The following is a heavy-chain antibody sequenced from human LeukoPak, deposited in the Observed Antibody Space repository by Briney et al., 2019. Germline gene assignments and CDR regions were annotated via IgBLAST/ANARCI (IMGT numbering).Heavy chain of an antibody. CDR1: GGSISSGDYY. Sequence: KSSQTLSLTCTVSGGSISSGDYYWSWIRQPPGKGLEWIGYIYYSGSTYYNPSLKSRVTISVDTSKNQFSLKLSSVTAADTAVYYCARVGSGVTGIDYWGQGTLVTGSS. CDR2: IYYSGST. D-gene: IGHD3-3*01. J-gene: IGHJ4*02. CDR3: ARVGSGVTGIDY. V-gene: IGHV4-30-4*01.